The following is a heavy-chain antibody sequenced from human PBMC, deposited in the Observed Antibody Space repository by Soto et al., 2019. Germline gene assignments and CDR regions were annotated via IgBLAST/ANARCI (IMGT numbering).Heavy chain of an antibody. CDR1: GFTFSSYG. D-gene: IGHD6-13*01. CDR2: IWYDGSNK. V-gene: IGHV3-33*01. J-gene: IGHJ6*03. CDR3: ARAGYSSSWYGNYYYYMDV. Sequence: PGGSLRLSCAASGFTFSSYGMHWVRQAPGKELEWVAVIWYDGSNKYYADSVKGRFTISRDNSKNTLYLQMNSLRAEDTAVYYCARAGYSSSWYGNYYYYMDVWGKGTTVTVSS.